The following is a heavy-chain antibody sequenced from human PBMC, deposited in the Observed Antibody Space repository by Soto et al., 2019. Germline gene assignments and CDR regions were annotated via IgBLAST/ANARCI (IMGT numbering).Heavy chain of an antibody. CDR3: ARLVASEAGYGMDA. CDR1: GFIFNSHN. V-gene: IGHV3-21*01. J-gene: IGHJ6*01. D-gene: IGHD5-12*01. CDR2: ITGSSSSI. Sequence: EVQLVESGGGLVKPGGSLRLSCAASGFIFNSHNMNWVRQAPGKGLEWVASITGSSSSIFYADSLKGRFTISRDNANNSLYLQMNNLRAEDTAVYYCARLVASEAGYGMDAW.